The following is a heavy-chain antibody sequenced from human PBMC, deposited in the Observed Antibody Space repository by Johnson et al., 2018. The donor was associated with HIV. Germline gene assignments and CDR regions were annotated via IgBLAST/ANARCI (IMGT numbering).Heavy chain of an antibody. V-gene: IGHV3-11*01. J-gene: IGHJ3*02. Sequence: QVQLVESGGGLVKPGGSLRLSCAASGFTFSDYYMSWIRQTPGKGLEWVSYISSSGTSVYYADSVKGRFSISRDNAKHSLYLQMNSLRAEDTAVYYCAKGGGSYSDAFDIWGQGTMVTVSS. D-gene: IGHD1-26*01. CDR1: GFTFSDYY. CDR2: ISSSGTSV. CDR3: AKGGGSYSDAFDI.